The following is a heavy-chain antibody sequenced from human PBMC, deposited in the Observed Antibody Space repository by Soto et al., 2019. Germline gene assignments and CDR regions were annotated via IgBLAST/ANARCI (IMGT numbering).Heavy chain of an antibody. J-gene: IGHJ5*02. CDR3: AREFHYDLSSEANH. Sequence: QVQLVQSGAEVKKPGSSVKVSCKASGGTFSSYTISWVRQAPGQGLEWMGKIIPILGTANYAQKFQGRVTISADNSRSTAYMEMISLRSEVAVVYFCAREFHYDLSSEANHWGQGTLVTVSS. D-gene: IGHD3-22*01. CDR2: IIPILGTA. V-gene: IGHV1-69*08. CDR1: GGTFSSYT.